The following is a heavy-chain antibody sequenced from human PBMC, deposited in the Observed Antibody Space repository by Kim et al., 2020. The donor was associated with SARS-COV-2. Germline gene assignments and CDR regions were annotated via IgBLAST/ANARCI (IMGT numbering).Heavy chain of an antibody. CDR2: ITWNSGSI. CDR1: GLTFGDYA. V-gene: IGHV3-9*01. CDR3: AKARIVGATNCDFDY. J-gene: IGHJ4*01. Sequence: GGSLRLSCAASGLTFGDYAIHWVRQAPGKGLEWVSGITWNSGSIGSADSVKGRFTISRVNAKNSLYLQMNSLRAEATALYYCAKARIVGATNCDFDYWG. D-gene: IGHD1-26*01.